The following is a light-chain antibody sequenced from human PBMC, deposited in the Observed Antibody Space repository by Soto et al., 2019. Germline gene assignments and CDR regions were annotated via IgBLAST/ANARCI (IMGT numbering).Light chain of an antibody. Sequence: QSALTQPASVSGSPGQSITISCTGTSSDIGAYNYISWYQHHPGKAPKLIIYEVSNRPSGVSNRLSGSKSGNTAALTISGLQAEDEADYYCSSYTSSRIYVFGPGTKLTVL. V-gene: IGLV2-14*01. CDR3: SSYTSSRIYV. CDR2: EVS. J-gene: IGLJ1*01. CDR1: SSDIGAYNY.